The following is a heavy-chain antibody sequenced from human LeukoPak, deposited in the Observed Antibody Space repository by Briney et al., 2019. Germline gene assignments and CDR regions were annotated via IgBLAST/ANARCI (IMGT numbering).Heavy chain of an antibody. CDR1: GYTFTSYG. D-gene: IGHD3-22*01. Sequence: TSVKVSCKASGYTFTSYGISWVRQAPGQGLEWMGWISAYNGNTNYAQKLQGRVTMTIDTSTSTAYMELRSLRSDDTAVYYCARGFPYYDSSGYGYYFDYWGQGTLVTVSS. CDR3: ARGFPYYDSSGYGYYFDY. J-gene: IGHJ4*02. V-gene: IGHV1-18*01. CDR2: ISAYNGNT.